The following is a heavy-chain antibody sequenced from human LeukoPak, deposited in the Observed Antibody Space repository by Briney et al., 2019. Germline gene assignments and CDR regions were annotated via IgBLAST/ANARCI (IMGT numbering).Heavy chain of an antibody. J-gene: IGHJ4*02. V-gene: IGHV3-23*01. CDR3: AKDLPLSSGYYYFDY. CDR1: GFTFSSYA. D-gene: IGHD3-22*01. CDR2: ISGSGGGT. Sequence: GGSLRLSCAASGFTFSSYAMSWVRQAPGKGLEWVSAISGSGGGTYYADSVEGRFTISRDNSKNTLYLQMNSLRAEDTAVYYCAKDLPLSSGYYYFDYSGQGTLVTVSS.